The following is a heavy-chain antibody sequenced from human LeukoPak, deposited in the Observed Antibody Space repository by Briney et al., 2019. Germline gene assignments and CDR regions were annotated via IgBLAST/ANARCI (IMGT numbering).Heavy chain of an antibody. V-gene: IGHV4-59*08. Sequence: SETLSLTCTVSGGSTSSYYWSWIRQPPGKGLEWIGYIYYSGSTNYNPSLKSRVTISVDTSKNQFSLKLSSVTAADTAVYYCARRRSVDGYNLWGQGTLVTVSS. D-gene: IGHD5-24*01. CDR1: GGSTSSYY. J-gene: IGHJ5*02. CDR3: ARRRSVDGYNL. CDR2: IYYSGST.